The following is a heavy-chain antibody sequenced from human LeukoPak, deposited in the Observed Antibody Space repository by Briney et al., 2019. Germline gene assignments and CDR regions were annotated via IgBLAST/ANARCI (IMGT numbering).Heavy chain of an antibody. J-gene: IGHJ4*02. D-gene: IGHD3-10*01. CDR2: ISGSSSDT. CDR1: GFTFSDYY. CDR3: AKDMRAPGSFYYFDY. Sequence: PGGSLRLSCAVSGFTFSDYYMSWIRQAPGKGLEWVSYISGSSSDTNYADSVKGRFTISRDNSKNSLYLQMDSLRAEDTAAYYCAKDMRAPGSFYYFDYWGEQSLVTVPS. V-gene: IGHV3-11*05.